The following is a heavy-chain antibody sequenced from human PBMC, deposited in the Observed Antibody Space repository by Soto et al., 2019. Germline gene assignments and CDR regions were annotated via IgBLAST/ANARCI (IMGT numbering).Heavy chain of an antibody. J-gene: IGHJ6*02. D-gene: IGHD6-13*01. CDR3: AKDIIAAAGINYYYYGMDV. CDR2: ISYDGSNK. Sequence: LRLSCAASGFTFSSYGMHWVRQAPGKGLEWVAVISYDGSNKYYADSVKGRFTISRDNSKNTLYLQMNSLRAEDTAVYYCAKDIIAAAGINYYYYGMDVWGQGTTVTVSS. V-gene: IGHV3-30*18. CDR1: GFTFSSYG.